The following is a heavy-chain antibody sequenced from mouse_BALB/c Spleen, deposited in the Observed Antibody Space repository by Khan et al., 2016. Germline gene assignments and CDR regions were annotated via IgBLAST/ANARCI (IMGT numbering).Heavy chain of an antibody. D-gene: IGHD1-2*01. CDR3: ARTARIKY. CDR1: GYSITSGYG. J-gene: IGHJ2*01. CDR2: ISYSGST. Sequence: EVKLEVSGPGLVKPSQSLSLTCTVTGYSITSGYGWNWIRQFPGNKLEWMGYISYSGSTNYNPFLNSRISITRDTSKNQFFLQLNSVTTEDTATYYCARTARIKYWGQGTTLTVSS. V-gene: IGHV3-2*02.